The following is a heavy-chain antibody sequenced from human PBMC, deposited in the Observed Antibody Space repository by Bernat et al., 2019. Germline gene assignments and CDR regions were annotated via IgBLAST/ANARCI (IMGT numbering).Heavy chain of an antibody. CDR1: VFTFSSYA. CDR2: ISYDGSNK. Sequence: QVQLVESGGGVVQPGRSLRLSCAASVFTFSSYAMHWVRQAPGKGLEWVAVISYDGSNKYYAGAVKGRFTISRDKSKNTLYLQRNSLRAEDTAVYYCARDDGGGAYDFWGGYYGSDYWGQGTLVTVSS. V-gene: IGHV3-30-3*01. D-gene: IGHD3-3*01. J-gene: IGHJ4*02. CDR3: ARDDGGGAYDFWGGYYGSDY.